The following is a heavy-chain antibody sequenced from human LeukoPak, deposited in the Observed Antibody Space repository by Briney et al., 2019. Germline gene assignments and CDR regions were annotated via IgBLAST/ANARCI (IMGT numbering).Heavy chain of an antibody. CDR3: ARVRMVAAPFDY. V-gene: IGHV1-3*01. Sequence: ASVKVSCKASGYTFTNYAMHWVRQAPGQRLEWMGWINAGSGNTKYSQKFQGRVTITRDASASTAYMELSSLRSEDTAIYYCARVRMVAAPFDYWGQGTLVTVSS. CDR2: INAGSGNT. D-gene: IGHD2-15*01. J-gene: IGHJ4*02. CDR1: GYTFTNYA.